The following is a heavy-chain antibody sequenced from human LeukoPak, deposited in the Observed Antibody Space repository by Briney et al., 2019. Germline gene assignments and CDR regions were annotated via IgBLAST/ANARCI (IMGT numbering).Heavy chain of an antibody. J-gene: IGHJ6*02. CDR1: GYTFTSYD. V-gene: IGHV1-8*01. CDR3: AREVDTLTDYYCGMDV. CDR2: MNPNSGNT. D-gene: IGHD5-18*01. Sequence: ASVKVSCKASGYTFTSYDINWVRQATGQGLEWMGWMNPNSGNTGYAQKFQGRVTMTRNTSISTAYMELSSLRSEDTAVYYCAREVDTLTDYYCGMDVWGQGTTVTVSS.